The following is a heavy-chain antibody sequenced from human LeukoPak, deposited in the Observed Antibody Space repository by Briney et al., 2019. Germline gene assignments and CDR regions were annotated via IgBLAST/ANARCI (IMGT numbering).Heavy chain of an antibody. V-gene: IGHV3-21*01. CDR1: GFTFSSYS. J-gene: IGHJ3*02. D-gene: IGHD4-17*01. CDR3: ARDEAGDYGSSDAFDI. Sequence: NPGGSLRLSCAASGFTFSSYSMNWVRQAPGKGLEWVSSISSSSSYIYYADSVKGRFTISRDNAKNSLYLQMNSLRAEDTAVYYCARDEAGDYGSSDAFDIWGQRTMVTVSS. CDR2: ISSSSSYI.